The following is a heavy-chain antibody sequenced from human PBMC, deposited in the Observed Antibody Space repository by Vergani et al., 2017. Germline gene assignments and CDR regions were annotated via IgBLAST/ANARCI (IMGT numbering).Heavy chain of an antibody. D-gene: IGHD6-19*01. J-gene: IGHJ6*03. CDR3: ARIAVAGHLTPKGRYYYYYMDV. V-gene: IGHV4-4*07. Sequence: QVQLQESGPGLVKPSETLSLTCTVSGGSISSYYWSWIRQPAGKGLEWIGRIYTSGSTNYNPSLKSRVTMSVDTSKNQFSLKLRSVTAADTAVYYCARIAVAGHLTPKGRYYYYYMDVWGKGTTVTVSS. CDR1: GGSISSYY. CDR2: IYTSGST.